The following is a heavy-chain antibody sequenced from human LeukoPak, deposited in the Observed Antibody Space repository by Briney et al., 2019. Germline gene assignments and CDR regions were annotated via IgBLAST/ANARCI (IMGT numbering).Heavy chain of an antibody. CDR2: ITASGTAM. CDR1: GFTFSSYS. J-gene: IGHJ4*02. D-gene: IGHD1-26*01. V-gene: IGHV3-48*02. CDR3: ASSGSYRVDY. Sequence: PGGSLRLSCAASGFTFSSYSMNWVRQAPGKGLEWVSHITASGTAMFYADSVKGRFTISRDNAKNSLYLQTNSLRDEDTAVYYCASSGSYRVDYWGQGTLVTVSS.